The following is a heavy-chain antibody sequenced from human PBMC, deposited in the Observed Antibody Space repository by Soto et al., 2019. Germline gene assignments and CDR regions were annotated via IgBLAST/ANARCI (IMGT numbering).Heavy chain of an antibody. J-gene: IGHJ4*02. Sequence: QVQLVQSGAEVKTPGSSVRVSCKASGGTFSSYTFNWVRQAPGQGLEWMAGIIPRSGTRNYEPTLQGRVTITADESTRTAYMELSSLISEDTAVYYCAGGRAMYNSGRSELDQWGQGALVTVSS. D-gene: IGHD3-22*01. V-gene: IGHV1-69*01. CDR1: GGTFSSYT. CDR2: IIPRSGTR. CDR3: AGGRAMYNSGRSELDQ.